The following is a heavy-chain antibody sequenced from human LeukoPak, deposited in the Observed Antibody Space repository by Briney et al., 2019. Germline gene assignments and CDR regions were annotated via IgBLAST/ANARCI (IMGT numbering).Heavy chain of an antibody. Sequence: ASVTVSCKASGYTFTSYGISWVRQAPGQGRAWMGWINPNSGGTNYAQKFQGRVTNTRDTSISTAYLELSSLRSEDTAVYYCARVGSSNGAYYYYSYMDVWGKGTTVTVSS. CDR1: GYTFTSYG. J-gene: IGHJ6*03. V-gene: IGHV1-2*02. CDR2: INPNSGGT. CDR3: ARVGSSNGAYYYYSYMDV. D-gene: IGHD6-25*01.